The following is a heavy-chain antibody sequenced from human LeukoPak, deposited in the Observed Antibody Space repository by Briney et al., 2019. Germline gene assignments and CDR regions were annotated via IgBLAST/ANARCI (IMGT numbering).Heavy chain of an antibody. CDR3: AIGIATAMAKYIDY. CDR1: GFTFNIYA. V-gene: IGHV3-23*01. J-gene: IGHJ4*02. D-gene: IGHD5-18*01. Sequence: GGSLRLSCAASGFTFNIYAMSWIRQAPGKGLEWFSTIRGTDGYTYYADSVKGRFTISRDNSKNTLYLQMNSLRSEDTAVYYCAIGIATAMAKYIDYWGQGTLVTVSS. CDR2: IRGTDGYT.